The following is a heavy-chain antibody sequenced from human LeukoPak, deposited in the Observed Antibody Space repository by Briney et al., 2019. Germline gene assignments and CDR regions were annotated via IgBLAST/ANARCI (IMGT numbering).Heavy chain of an antibody. D-gene: IGHD5-18*01. CDR2: ISGSGVTM. CDR3: ASDGWHTAHFDY. CDR1: GFTFRIYS. Sequence: PGGSLRLSCAASGFTFRIYSMNWVRQAPGRGLEWVSYISGSGVTMYYADSVKGRFTISRDDAKNSLYMQMNSLRAEDTAVYYCASDGWHTAHFDYWGQGTLVTVSS. V-gene: IGHV3-48*04. J-gene: IGHJ4*02.